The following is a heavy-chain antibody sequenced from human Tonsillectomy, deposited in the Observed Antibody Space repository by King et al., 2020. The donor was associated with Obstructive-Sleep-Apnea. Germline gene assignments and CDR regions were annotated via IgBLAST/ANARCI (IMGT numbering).Heavy chain of an antibody. Sequence: EVQLVESGGGVIRPGGSLRLSCAASGFTFDDYGMSWVRQAPGKGLEWVSVINWNGGRTGYADSVKGRFTISRDNAKNSLYLQMNSLRAEDTAFYYCARKARYSRAWYFDYWGQGALVTVSS. V-gene: IGHV3-20*04. D-gene: IGHD6-19*01. CDR3: ARKARYSRAWYFDY. CDR1: GFTFDDYG. CDR2: INWNGGRT. J-gene: IGHJ4*02.